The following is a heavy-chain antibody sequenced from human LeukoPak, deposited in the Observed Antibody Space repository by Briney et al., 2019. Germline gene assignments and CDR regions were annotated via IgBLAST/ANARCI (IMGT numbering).Heavy chain of an antibody. CDR3: ARGRSYYYDSSGYYTTTRWFDP. CDR2: INHSGST. CDR1: GYSISSGYY. Sequence: SETLSLTCTVSGYSISSGYYWGWIRQPPGKGLEWIGEINHSGSTNYNPSLKSRVTISVDTSKNQFSLKLSSVTAADTAVYYCARGRSYYYDSSGYYTTTRWFDPWGQGTLVTVSS. V-gene: IGHV4-38-2*02. D-gene: IGHD3-22*01. J-gene: IGHJ5*02.